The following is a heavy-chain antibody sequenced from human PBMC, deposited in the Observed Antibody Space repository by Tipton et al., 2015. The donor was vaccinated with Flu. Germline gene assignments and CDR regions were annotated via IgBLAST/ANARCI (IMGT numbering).Heavy chain of an antibody. D-gene: IGHD6-13*01. CDR1: GFTFSTSD. CDR3: ARGPLPDSNWYNGMDV. J-gene: IGHJ6*02. Sequence: SLRLSCAASGFTFSTSDMHWVRQVTGKGLEWVSAIGSAGDTHYSDSVKGRFTITRDNLKNSLYLQMSSLRVGDTAVYYCARGPLPDSNWYNGMDVWGQGTTVTVS. V-gene: IGHV3-13*01. CDR2: IGSAGDT.